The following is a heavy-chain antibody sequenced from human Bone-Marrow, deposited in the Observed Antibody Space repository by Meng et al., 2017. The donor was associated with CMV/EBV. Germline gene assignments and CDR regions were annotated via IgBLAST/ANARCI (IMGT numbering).Heavy chain of an antibody. CDR3: ARVGPVVFRIHKWFDP. Sequence: SVKVSCKASGGTFSSYAISWVRQAPGQGLEWMGGIIPIFGTANYAQKFQGRVTITADKSTSTAYMELRSLRSDDTAVYYCARVGPVVFRIHKWFDPWGQGTLVTVSS. CDR1: GGTFSSYA. CDR2: IIPIFGTA. D-gene: IGHD2-15*01. V-gene: IGHV1-69*06. J-gene: IGHJ5*02.